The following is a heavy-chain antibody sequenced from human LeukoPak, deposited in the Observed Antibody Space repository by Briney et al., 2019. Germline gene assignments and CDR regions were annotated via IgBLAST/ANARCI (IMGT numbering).Heavy chain of an antibody. D-gene: IGHD3-10*01. CDR2: ISSSGSTI. V-gene: IGHV3-48*04. Sequence: GGSLRLSCAASGFTFSSYSMNWVRQAPGKGLEWVSYISSSGSTIYYADSVKGRFTISRDNAKNSLYLQMNSLRAEDTAVYYCARDLGFGELFPYYFDYWGQGTLVTVSS. J-gene: IGHJ4*02. CDR3: ARDLGFGELFPYYFDY. CDR1: GFTFSSYS.